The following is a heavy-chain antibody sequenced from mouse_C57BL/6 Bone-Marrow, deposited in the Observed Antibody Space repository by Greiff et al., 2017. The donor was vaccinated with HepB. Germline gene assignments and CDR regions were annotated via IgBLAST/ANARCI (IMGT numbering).Heavy chain of an antibody. CDR2: INPNNDGT. D-gene: IGHD1-1*01. CDR3: AREGTYYCSSFAY. J-gene: IGHJ3*01. V-gene: IGHV1-22*01. CDR1: GYTFTDYN. Sequence: EVQLQQSGPELVQPGASVTMSCKASGYTFTDYNMHWVMQSHGKSLELIGYINPNNDGTSYNQKFKGKATLTVNKSSSTAYMELRSLTSEDSAVYYCAREGTYYCSSFAYWGQGTLVTVSA.